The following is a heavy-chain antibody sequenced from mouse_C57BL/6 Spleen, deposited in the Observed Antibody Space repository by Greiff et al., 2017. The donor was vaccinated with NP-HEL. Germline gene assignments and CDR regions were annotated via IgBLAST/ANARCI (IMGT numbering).Heavy chain of an antibody. Sequence: DVQLVESGGGLVQPGGSLKLSCAASGFTFSDYYMYWVRQTPEKRLEWVAYISNGGGSTYYPDTVKGRFTISRDNAKNTLYLQMSRLRSEDTAMYYCASHYYGSSYRAMDYWGQGTSVTVSS. J-gene: IGHJ4*01. V-gene: IGHV5-12*01. CDR1: GFTFSDYY. CDR2: ISNGGGST. D-gene: IGHD1-1*01. CDR3: ASHYYGSSYRAMDY.